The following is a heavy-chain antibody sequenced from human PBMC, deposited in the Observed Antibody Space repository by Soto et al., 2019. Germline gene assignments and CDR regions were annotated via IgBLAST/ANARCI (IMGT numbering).Heavy chain of an antibody. J-gene: IGHJ4*02. Sequence: EVQLLESGGGLVQPGGSLRLSCAASGFTFSSYAMSWVRQAPGKGLEWVSAISGSGGSTYYADSVKGRFTISRDNSKNTLYLQMNRLRAEDTAVYYCARGRAGVRCFDWPNDRVDYCGQGTLVTVSS. CDR2: ISGSGGST. D-gene: IGHD3-9*01. CDR1: GFTFSSYA. V-gene: IGHV3-23*01. CDR3: ARGRAGVRCFDWPNDRVDY.